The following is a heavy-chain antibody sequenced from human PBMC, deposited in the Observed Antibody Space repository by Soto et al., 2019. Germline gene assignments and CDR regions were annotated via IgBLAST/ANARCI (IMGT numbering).Heavy chain of an antibody. D-gene: IGHD3-3*01. J-gene: IGHJ6*02. CDR2: IYHSGST. V-gene: IGHV4-30-2*01. CDR3: ARLSVDFWSDYYYGMDV. Sequence: ASETLSLTCAVSGGSISSGGYSWSWIRQPPGKGLEWIGYIYHSGSTYYNPSLKSRVTISVDRSKNQFSLKLSSVTAADTAVYYCARLSVDFWSDYYYGMDVWGQGTTVTVSS. CDR1: GGSISSGGYS.